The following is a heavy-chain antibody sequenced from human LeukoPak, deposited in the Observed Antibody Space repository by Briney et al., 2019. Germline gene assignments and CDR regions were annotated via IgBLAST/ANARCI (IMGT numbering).Heavy chain of an antibody. CDR1: GGSISSGGYS. Sequence: SETLSLTCAVSGGSISSGGYSWRWIRQPPGKGLEWIGYIYHSGSTYYNPSLKSRVTISVDRSKNQFSLKLSSVTAADTAVYYCARASGYYRPHFDYWGQGTLVTVSS. J-gene: IGHJ4*02. D-gene: IGHD3-22*01. CDR3: ARASGYYRPHFDY. CDR2: IYHSGST. V-gene: IGHV4-30-2*01.